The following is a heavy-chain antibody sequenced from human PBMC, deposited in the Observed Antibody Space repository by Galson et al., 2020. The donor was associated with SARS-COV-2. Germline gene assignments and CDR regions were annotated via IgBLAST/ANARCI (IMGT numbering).Heavy chain of an antibody. J-gene: IGHJ3*02. CDR1: GFTFDDYA. Sequence: SLKISCAASGFTFDDYAMHWVRQAPGKGLEWVSGISWNSGSIGYADSVKGQFTISRDNAKNSLYLQMNSLRAEDTALYYCATTGPDAFDIWGQGTMVTSLQ. V-gene: IGHV3-9*01. D-gene: IGHD4-17*01. CDR2: ISWNSGSI. CDR3: ATTGPDAFDI.